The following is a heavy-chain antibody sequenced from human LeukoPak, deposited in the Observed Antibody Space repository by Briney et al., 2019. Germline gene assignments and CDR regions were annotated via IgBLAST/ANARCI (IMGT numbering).Heavy chain of an antibody. V-gene: IGHV1-46*01. CDR1: GYTFTSYD. Sequence: GASVKVSCKASGYTFTSYDINWVRQAPGRGLEWLGMINPSGDDPKYAQKFQGRVTVTRDTSTRVVYMEMSSLTSEDTSVYYCATSSTGQLLMSYWGQGTLVTVSS. CDR2: INPSGDDP. D-gene: IGHD4-17*01. CDR3: ATSSTGQLLMSY. J-gene: IGHJ4*02.